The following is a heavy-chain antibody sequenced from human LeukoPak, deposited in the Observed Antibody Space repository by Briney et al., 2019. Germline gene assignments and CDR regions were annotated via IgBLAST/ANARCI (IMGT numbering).Heavy chain of an antibody. Sequence: GGSLRLSCAASGFTFSSYAMNWVRQAPGKGLEWVSAISGSGGSTYYADSVKGRFTISRDNSKNTLYLQMNSLRAEDTAVYYCAKNCGSSPSRLFYFDYWGQGTLVTVSS. V-gene: IGHV3-23*01. CDR1: GFTFSSYA. CDR2: ISGSGGST. J-gene: IGHJ4*02. D-gene: IGHD2-2*01. CDR3: AKNCGSSPSRLFYFDY.